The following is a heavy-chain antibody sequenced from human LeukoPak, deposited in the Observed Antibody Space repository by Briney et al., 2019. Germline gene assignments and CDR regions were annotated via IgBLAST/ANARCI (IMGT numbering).Heavy chain of an antibody. D-gene: IGHD3-10*01. J-gene: IGHJ4*02. V-gene: IGHV3-23*01. CDR1: GLTFSSYA. CDR3: AKNPDYLGTKDFDY. Sequence: GGSLRLSCAASGLTFSSYAMSWVRQAPGKGLEWVSAISGSGGSTYYADSVKGRFTISRDNSKNTLYLQMNSLRAEDTAVYYCAKNPDYLGTKDFDYWGQGTLVTVSS. CDR2: ISGSGGST.